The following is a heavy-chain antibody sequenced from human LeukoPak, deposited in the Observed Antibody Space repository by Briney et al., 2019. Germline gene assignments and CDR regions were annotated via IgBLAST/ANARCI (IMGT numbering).Heavy chain of an antibody. Sequence: ASVKVTCKPSGYIFIGYYIHWVRQAPGQGLEWMGWINPRSGATRYAQRFQGRVTMTRDTSINTAYVDLSSLMSDDTAVYYCARADWFVGTTQYFDYWGQGTLVTVTS. CDR2: INPRSGAT. D-gene: IGHD1-14*01. CDR3: ARADWFVGTTQYFDY. V-gene: IGHV1-2*02. CDR1: GYIFIGYY. J-gene: IGHJ4*02.